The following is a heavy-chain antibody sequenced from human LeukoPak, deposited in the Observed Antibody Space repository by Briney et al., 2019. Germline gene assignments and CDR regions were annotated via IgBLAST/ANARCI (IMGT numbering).Heavy chain of an antibody. Sequence: ASVKVSCKASGYTFTSYGISWVRQAPGQGLEWMGWISAYNGNTNYAQKLQGRVTMTTDTSTSTAYMELRSLRSDDTAVYYCARAVDPFGVVQNWFDPWGQGTLVTVSS. V-gene: IGHV1-18*01. J-gene: IGHJ5*02. CDR3: ARAVDPFGVVQNWFDP. CDR2: ISAYNGNT. CDR1: GYTFTSYG. D-gene: IGHD3-3*01.